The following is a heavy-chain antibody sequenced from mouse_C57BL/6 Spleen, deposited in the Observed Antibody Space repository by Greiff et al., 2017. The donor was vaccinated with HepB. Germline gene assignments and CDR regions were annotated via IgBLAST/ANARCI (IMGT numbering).Heavy chain of an antibody. V-gene: IGHV1-7*01. D-gene: IGHD1-1*01. CDR1: GYTFTSYW. Sequence: QVHVKQSGAELAKPGASVKLSCKASGYTFTSYWMHWVKQRPGQGLEWIGYINPSSGYTKYNQKFKDKATLTADKSSSTAYMQLSSLTYEDSAVYYCARDTTVVGKDYWGQGTTLTVSS. J-gene: IGHJ2*01. CDR3: ARDTTVVGKDY. CDR2: INPSSGYT.